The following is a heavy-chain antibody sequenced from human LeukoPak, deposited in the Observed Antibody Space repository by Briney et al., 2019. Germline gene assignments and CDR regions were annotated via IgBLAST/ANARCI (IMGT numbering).Heavy chain of an antibody. J-gene: IGHJ5*02. CDR1: GFTFSSYS. Sequence: PGGSLRLSCAASGFTFSSYSMNWVRQAPGKGLEWVSYISSSSSTIYYADSVKGRFTISRDNAKNSLYLQMNSLRAEDTAVYYCARSTIIVVGSHDNNWFDPWGQGTLVTVSS. CDR2: ISSSSSTI. CDR3: ARSTIIVVGSHDNNWFDP. D-gene: IGHD2-2*01. V-gene: IGHV3-48*01.